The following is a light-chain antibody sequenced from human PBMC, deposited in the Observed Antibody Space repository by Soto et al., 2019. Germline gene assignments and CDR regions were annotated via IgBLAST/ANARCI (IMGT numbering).Light chain of an antibody. Sequence: DIQLTQSPSFLSASVGDRVTITCRASQGISTYLAWYQQKPGKAPKLLIYAASTLQSGVPSRFSGSGSGTEFTLTISSLQTEDFATYYCQQFNSYPRTFGQGTKVDIK. CDR2: AAS. V-gene: IGKV1-9*01. CDR3: QQFNSYPRT. CDR1: QGISTY. J-gene: IGKJ1*01.